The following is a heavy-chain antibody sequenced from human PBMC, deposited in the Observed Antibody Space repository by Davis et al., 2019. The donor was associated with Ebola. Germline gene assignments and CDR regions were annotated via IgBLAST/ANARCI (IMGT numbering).Heavy chain of an antibody. J-gene: IGHJ6*02. V-gene: IGHV1-2*04. Sequence: ASVKVSCKASGYTFTGYYMHWVRQAPGQGLEWMGWINPNSGGTNYAQKFQGWVTMTRDTSISTAYMELSSLRSEDTAVYYCARDLVYFPRTYYYGMDVWGQGTTVTVSS. CDR2: INPNSGGT. CDR3: ARDLVYFPRTYYYGMDV. D-gene: IGHD2/OR15-2a*01. CDR1: GYTFTGYY.